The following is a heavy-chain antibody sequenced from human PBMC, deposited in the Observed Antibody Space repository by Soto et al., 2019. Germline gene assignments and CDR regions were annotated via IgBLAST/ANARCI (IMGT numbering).Heavy chain of an antibody. CDR1: GYTFTSYA. CDR2: INAGNGNT. CDR3: ARGTYYYDSSGYYWDYYYGMDV. D-gene: IGHD3-22*01. J-gene: IGHJ6*02. Sequence: QVQRVQSGAEEKKPGASVKVSCKASGYTFTSYAMHWVRQAPGQRLEWMGWINAGNGNTKYSQKFQGRVTITRDTSASTAYMELSSLRSEDTAVYYCARGTYYYDSSGYYWDYYYGMDVWGQGTTVTVSS. V-gene: IGHV1-3*05.